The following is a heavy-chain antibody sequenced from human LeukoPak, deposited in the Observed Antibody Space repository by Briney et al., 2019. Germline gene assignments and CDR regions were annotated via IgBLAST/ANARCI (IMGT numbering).Heavy chain of an antibody. J-gene: IGHJ5*02. Sequence: PGGSLRLSCAASGFTFSSYAMSWVRQAPGKGLEWVSAISGSGGSTYYADSVKGRFTISRDNSKNTLYLQMNSLRAEDTAVYYCARGALEIPVPPWFDPWGQGTLVTVSS. CDR2: ISGSGGST. D-gene: IGHD3-3*01. CDR3: ARGALEIPVPPWFDP. V-gene: IGHV3-23*01. CDR1: GFTFSSYA.